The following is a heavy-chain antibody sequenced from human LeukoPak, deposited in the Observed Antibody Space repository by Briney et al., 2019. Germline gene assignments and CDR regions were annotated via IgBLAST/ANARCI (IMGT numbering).Heavy chain of an antibody. CDR2: ISSSSSYI. V-gene: IGHV3-21*01. D-gene: IGHD3-3*01. J-gene: IGHJ6*02. CDR1: GFTFSSYS. CDR3: ARAIFGVAKNKRGMDV. Sequence: SGGSLRLSCAASGFTFSSYSMNWVRQAPGKGPECVSSISSSSSYIYYADSVKGRFTISRDNAKNSLYLQVNSLRAEDTALYYCARAIFGVAKNKRGMDVWGQGTTVTVSS.